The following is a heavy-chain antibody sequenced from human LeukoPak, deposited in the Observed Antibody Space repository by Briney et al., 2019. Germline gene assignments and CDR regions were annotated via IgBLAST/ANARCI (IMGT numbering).Heavy chain of an antibody. D-gene: IGHD6-19*01. Sequence: SETLSLTCTVSGGSISSYYWSWIRQPPGKGLEWIGYIYYSGSTNYNPSLKSRVTISVDTSKNQFSLKLSSVTAVDTAIYYCARAVSGRFDYWGQGTLVTVSS. CDR2: IYYSGST. CDR1: GGSISSYY. CDR3: ARAVSGRFDY. J-gene: IGHJ4*02. V-gene: IGHV4-59*08.